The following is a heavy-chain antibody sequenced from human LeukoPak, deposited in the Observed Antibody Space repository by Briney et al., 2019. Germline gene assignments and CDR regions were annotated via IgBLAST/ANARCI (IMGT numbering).Heavy chain of an antibody. CDR3: ARGYDSSGGGVHYYGMDV. CDR1: GFTFSSYA. J-gene: IGHJ6*01. D-gene: IGHD3-22*01. Sequence: GGSLRLSCAASGFTFSSYAIHWVRQAPGKGLEWVAVISYDGVHKYYADSVKGRFTISRDDSKNTLCLQMNSLRAEDTAVYFCARGYDSSGGGVHYYGMDVWGQGTTVTVSS. V-gene: IGHV3-30-3*01. CDR2: ISYDGVHK.